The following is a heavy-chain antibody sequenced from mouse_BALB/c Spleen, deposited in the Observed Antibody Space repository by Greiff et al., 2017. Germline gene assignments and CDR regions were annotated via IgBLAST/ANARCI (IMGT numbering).Heavy chain of an antibody. J-gene: IGHJ3*01. CDR2: IWAGGST. CDR1: GFSLTSYG. Sequence: VKVVESGPGLVAPSQSLSITCTVSGFSLTSYGVHWVRQPPGKGLEWLGVIWAGGSTNYNSALMSRLSISKDNSKSQVFLKMNSLQTDDTAMYYCAREDGNYGGWFAYWGQGTLVTVSA. V-gene: IGHV2-9*02. D-gene: IGHD2-1*01. CDR3: AREDGNYGGWFAY.